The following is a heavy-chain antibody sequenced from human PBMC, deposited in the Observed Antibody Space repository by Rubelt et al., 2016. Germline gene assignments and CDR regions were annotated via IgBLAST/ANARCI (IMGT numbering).Heavy chain of an antibody. CDR1: GGSISSSSYY. D-gene: IGHD3-3*01. CDR3: ARAVDFWSGYPFDY. CDR2: IYYSGDR. V-gene: IGHV4-39*01. Sequence: QLQLQESGPGLVKPSETLSLTCTVSGGSISSSSYYWGWIRQPPGTGLEWIGSIYYSGDRYYTPSLKSRVTMSVDTSKNQLALWLGSVTAADTAVYYCARAVDFWSGYPFDYWGQGTLVTVSS. J-gene: IGHJ4*02.